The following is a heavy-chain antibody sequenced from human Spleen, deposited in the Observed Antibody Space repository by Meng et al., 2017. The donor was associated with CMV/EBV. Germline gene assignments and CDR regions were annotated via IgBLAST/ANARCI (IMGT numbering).Heavy chain of an antibody. V-gene: IGHV3-30-3*01. CDR2: ISYDGSNK. J-gene: IGHJ4*02. CDR3: ARDRNYDYVWGMFDY. D-gene: IGHD3-16*01. Sequence: SGSRFTNHSLRCVRQAPGEGLEWVAVISYDGSNKNYADSVKGRFTISRDNSENTLYLQMNSLRVEDTAVYYCARDRNYDYVWGMFDYWGQGTLVTVSS. CDR1: GSRFTNHS.